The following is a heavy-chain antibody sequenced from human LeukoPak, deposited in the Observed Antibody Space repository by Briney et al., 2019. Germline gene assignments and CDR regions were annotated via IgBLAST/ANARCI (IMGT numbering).Heavy chain of an antibody. CDR1: GGSISSSSHY. D-gene: IGHD2/OR15-2a*01. CDR2: IYYSGST. V-gene: IGHV4-39*07. CDR3: ARGGTTFDY. J-gene: IGHJ4*02. Sequence: SETLSLTCTVSGGSISSSSHYWGWIRQPPGKGLERIGSIYYSGSTYYNPSLKSRVTISVDTSKNQFSLKLSSVTAAGTAVYYCARGGTTFDYWGQGTLVTVSS.